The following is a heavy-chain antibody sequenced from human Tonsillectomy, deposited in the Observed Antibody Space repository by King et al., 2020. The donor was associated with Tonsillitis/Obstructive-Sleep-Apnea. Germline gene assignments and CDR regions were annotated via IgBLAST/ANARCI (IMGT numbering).Heavy chain of an antibody. V-gene: IGHV5-10-1*03. CDR2: IDPSDSYI. D-gene: IGHD3-10*01. CDR1: GYSFTSYW. CDR3: ASAGGYYADMDV. J-gene: IGHJ6*02. Sequence: VQLVESGEEVKKPGESLRISCKGSGYSFTSYWISWVRQVPGKGLEWMGRIDPSDSYIDYSPSFQGHVTISADKSISTAYLQWSSLKASDTAMYYCASAGGYYADMDVWGHGTTVTVSS.